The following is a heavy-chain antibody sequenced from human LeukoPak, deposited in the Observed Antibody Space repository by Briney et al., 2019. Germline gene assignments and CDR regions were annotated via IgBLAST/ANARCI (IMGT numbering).Heavy chain of an antibody. CDR1: GFTFSSYC. J-gene: IGHJ4*02. CDR3: ARVIRSVSRVVDY. CDR2: ISSSGSTI. D-gene: IGHD5/OR15-5a*01. V-gene: IGHV3-48*04. Sequence: PGGSLRLSCAASGFTFSSYCMNWVRQAPGKGLEWVSYISSSGSTIYYADSVKGRFTISRDNAKHLLHLQMNSLRADDTAMYYCARVIRSVSRVVDYWGQGTLVTVSS.